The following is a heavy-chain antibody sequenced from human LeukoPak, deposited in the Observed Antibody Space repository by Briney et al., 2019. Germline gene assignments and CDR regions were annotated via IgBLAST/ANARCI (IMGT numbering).Heavy chain of an antibody. D-gene: IGHD6-6*01. CDR2: IYTSGST. V-gene: IGHV4-4*07. J-gene: IGHJ5*02. CDR3: ARDGLEYSFQDP. CDR1: GGSISSYY. Sequence: SETLSLTCTVSGGSISSYYWSWIRQPAGKGLEWIGRIYTSGSTNYNPSLKSRVTMSVDMSKNQFSLKLSSVTAADTAVYYCARDGLEYSFQDPRGQGTLVTVSS.